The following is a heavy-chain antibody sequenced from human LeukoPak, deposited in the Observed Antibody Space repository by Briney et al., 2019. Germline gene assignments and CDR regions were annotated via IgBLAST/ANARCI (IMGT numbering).Heavy chain of an antibody. D-gene: IGHD2-2*01. V-gene: IGHV3-30*03. Sequence: PGRSLRLSCAASKFTFSHSGMHWVRQAPGKGLEWVAVMSYDGSNKYYADSVKGRFTISRDNSKNTLYLQMNSLRAEDTAVYYCATELGYCSGTSCSQFDYWGQGTLVTVSS. CDR1: KFTFSHSG. J-gene: IGHJ4*02. CDR2: MSYDGSNK. CDR3: ATELGYCSGTSCSQFDY.